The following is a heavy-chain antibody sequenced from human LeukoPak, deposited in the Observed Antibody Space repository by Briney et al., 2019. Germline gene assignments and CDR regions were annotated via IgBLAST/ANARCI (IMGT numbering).Heavy chain of an antibody. J-gene: IGHJ3*02. V-gene: IGHV5-51*01. D-gene: IGHD1-1*01. CDR3: ARREDNNHAFDI. Sequence: GESLKISCKGSGYSFTRYWIGWVRQKPGQGLEWMGIIYPGDSDARYSPSFQGQVTVSVDKSTSTVHLQWSSLKASDTAMYYCARREDNNHAFDIWGQGTMVTVSS. CDR2: IYPGDSDA. CDR1: GYSFTRYW.